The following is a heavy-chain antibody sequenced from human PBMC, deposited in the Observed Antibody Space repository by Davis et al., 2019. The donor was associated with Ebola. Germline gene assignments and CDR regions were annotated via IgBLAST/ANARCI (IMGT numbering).Heavy chain of an antibody. CDR2: IYSGGST. J-gene: IGHJ4*02. CDR3: ARGNSGSYF. Sequence: GESLKISCVASGFTANANYITWVRQAPGKGLEWVSIIYSGGSTYYADSVKGRFTISRDISKNTLYLHMNSLKPEDTAVYYCARGNSGSYFWGQGTLVTVSS. CDR1: GFTANANY. V-gene: IGHV3-66*02. D-gene: IGHD1-26*01.